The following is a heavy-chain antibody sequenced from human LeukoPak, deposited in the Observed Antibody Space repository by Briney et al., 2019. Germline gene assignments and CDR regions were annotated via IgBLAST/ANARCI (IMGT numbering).Heavy chain of an antibody. CDR3: ARVGGYGLVYFDY. Sequence: PGGSLRLSCAASGFTLSTYAMSWVRQAPGKGLEWVANIKQDGSEKYYVDSVKGRFTISRDNAKNSLYLQMNSLRAEDTAVYYCARVGGYGLVYFDYWGQGTLVTVSS. CDR1: GFTLSTYA. CDR2: IKQDGSEK. D-gene: IGHD3-22*01. V-gene: IGHV3-7*01. J-gene: IGHJ4*02.